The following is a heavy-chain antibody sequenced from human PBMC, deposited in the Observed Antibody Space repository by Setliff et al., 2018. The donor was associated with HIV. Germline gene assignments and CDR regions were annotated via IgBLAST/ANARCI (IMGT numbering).Heavy chain of an antibody. CDR2: ISWDGGST. V-gene: IGHV3-43D*04. CDR1: GFTFDDYA. D-gene: IGHD3-22*01. Sequence: ETLSLSCAASGFTFDDYAMHWVRQAPGKGLEWVSLISWDGGSTYYADSVKGRFTISRDNSKNSLYLQMNSLRAEDTALYYCAKSNDYYYAFDYWGQGTLVTVSS. J-gene: IGHJ4*02. CDR3: AKSNDYYYAFDY.